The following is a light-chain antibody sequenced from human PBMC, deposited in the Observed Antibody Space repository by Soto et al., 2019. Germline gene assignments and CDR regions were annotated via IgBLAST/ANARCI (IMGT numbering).Light chain of an antibody. CDR3: QKYGTARFT. J-gene: IGKJ3*01. V-gene: IGKV3-20*01. CDR2: GAS. CDR1: QSISSSY. Sequence: EIVLTQSPGTLSLSPGERATLSCRASQSISSSYLAWHQQNPGQPPMLLVYGASSRSTGIPYRFSGSGSGTDFILTISRLEPEDFSVYSFQKYGTARFTFGPGTKVDIK.